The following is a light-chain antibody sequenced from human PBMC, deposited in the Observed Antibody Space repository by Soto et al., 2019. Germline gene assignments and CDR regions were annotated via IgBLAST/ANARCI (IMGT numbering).Light chain of an antibody. CDR2: DAS. CDR1: QTVNAW. Sequence: DIQMTQSPSTLSASLGDRVTITCRASQTVNAWLAWYQHKPGKAPKPLIYDASSLESGGPARFSGSGSWTEFILTISSLQPDDVGTYYCQQYNTHSATFGQGTKVE. J-gene: IGKJ1*01. V-gene: IGKV1-5*01. CDR3: QQYNTHSAT.